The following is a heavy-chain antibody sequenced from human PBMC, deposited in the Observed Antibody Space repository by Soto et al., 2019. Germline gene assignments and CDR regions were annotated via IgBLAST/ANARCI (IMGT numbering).Heavy chain of an antibody. Sequence: GGSLRLSCAASGFTFSSYAMSWVRQAPGKGLEWVSAISGSGGSTYYADSVKGRFTISRDNSKNTLYLQMNSLRAEDTAVYYCAKSRHIVVVTAKYYYYYGMDVWGQGTTATVSS. CDR2: ISGSGGST. J-gene: IGHJ6*02. D-gene: IGHD2-21*02. CDR1: GFTFSSYA. CDR3: AKSRHIVVVTAKYYYYYGMDV. V-gene: IGHV3-23*01.